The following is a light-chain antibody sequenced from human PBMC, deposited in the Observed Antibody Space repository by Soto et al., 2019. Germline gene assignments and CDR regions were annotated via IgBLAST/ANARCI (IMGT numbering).Light chain of an antibody. Sequence: EIVLTQSPGVLSLSVGERATLSCRASQSVKSSYLAWYQQKPGQAPRLLIYDASNRATGIPARFSGSGSGTDFTLTISSLEPEDFAVYYCQQRSNWPSLTFGGGTKVEIK. CDR3: QQRSNWPSLT. CDR2: DAS. V-gene: IGKV3-11*01. J-gene: IGKJ4*01. CDR1: QSVKSSY.